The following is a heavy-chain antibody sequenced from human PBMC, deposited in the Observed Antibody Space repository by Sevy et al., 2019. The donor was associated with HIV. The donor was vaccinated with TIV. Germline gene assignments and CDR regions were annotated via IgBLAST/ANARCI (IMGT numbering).Heavy chain of an antibody. J-gene: IGHJ4*02. CDR1: GGSFSGYY. V-gene: IGHV4-34*01. D-gene: IGHD3-10*01. Sequence: SETLSLTCAVYGGSFSGYYWSWIRQPPGKGLEWIGEINHSGSTNYNPSLKSRVTISVDTSKNQFSLKLSFVTAADTAVYYCARGQDYYGSGSARPRASYYFDYWGQGTLVTVSS. CDR2: INHSGST. CDR3: ARGQDYYGSGSARPRASYYFDY.